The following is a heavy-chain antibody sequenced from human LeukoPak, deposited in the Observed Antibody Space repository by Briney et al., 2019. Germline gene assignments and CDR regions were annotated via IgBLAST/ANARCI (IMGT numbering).Heavy chain of an antibody. CDR2: ISSSSSYI. CDR1: GFTFSSYA. D-gene: IGHD3-22*01. J-gene: IGHJ4*02. CDR3: AREDSSGYYYSDY. V-gene: IGHV3-21*01. Sequence: PGGSLRLSCAASGFTFSSYAMHWVRQAPGKGLEWVSSISSSSSYIYYADSVKGRFTISRDNAKNLLYLQMNSLRAEDTAVYYCAREDSSGYYYSDYWGQGTLVTVSS.